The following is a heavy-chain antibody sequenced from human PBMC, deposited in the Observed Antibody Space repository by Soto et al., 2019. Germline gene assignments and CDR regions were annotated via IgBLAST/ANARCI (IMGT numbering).Heavy chain of an antibody. CDR2: ISSSSSYI. Sequence: NPGGSLRLSCAASGFTFSSYSMNWVRQAPGKGLEWVSSISSSSSYIYYADSVKGRFTISRDNAKNSLYLQMNSLRAEDTAVYYCVRDYKVADSNSYYYYGMDVWGQGTTVTVSS. CDR1: GFTFSSYS. V-gene: IGHV3-21*01. J-gene: IGHJ6*02. CDR3: VRDYKVADSNSYYYYGMDV. D-gene: IGHD4-4*01.